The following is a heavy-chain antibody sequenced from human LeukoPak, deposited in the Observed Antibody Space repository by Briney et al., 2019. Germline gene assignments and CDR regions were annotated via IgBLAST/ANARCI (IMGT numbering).Heavy chain of an antibody. CDR2: INPNSGNT. Sequence: GASVKVSCKASGYTFTSYDINWVRQATGQGLEWMGWINPNSGNTGYAQKFQGRVTMTRNTSISTAYMELSSLRSEDTAVYYCARRWRQWLPKGANWFDPWGQGTLVTVSS. J-gene: IGHJ5*02. D-gene: IGHD6-19*01. V-gene: IGHV1-8*01. CDR3: ARRWRQWLPKGANWFDP. CDR1: GYTFTSYD.